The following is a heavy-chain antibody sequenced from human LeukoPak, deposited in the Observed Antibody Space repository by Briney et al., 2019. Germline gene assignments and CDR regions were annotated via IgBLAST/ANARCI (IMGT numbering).Heavy chain of an antibody. J-gene: IGHJ4*02. CDR2: IIPIFGTA. D-gene: IGHD3-3*01. CDR1: GGTFSSYA. CDR3: ARDKLGKYDFWSGYNLDY. Sequence: GASVKVSCKASGGTFSSYAISWVRQAPGQGLEWMGGIIPIFGTANYAQKFQGRVTITADESTSTAYMELSSLRSEDTAVYYCARDKLGKYDFWSGYNLDYWGQGTLVTVSS. V-gene: IGHV1-69*13.